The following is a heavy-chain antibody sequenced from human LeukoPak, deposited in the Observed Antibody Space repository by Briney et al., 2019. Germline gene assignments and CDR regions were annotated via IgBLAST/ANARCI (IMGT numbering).Heavy chain of an antibody. D-gene: IGHD1-26*01. V-gene: IGHV3-48*01. CDR2: ISSSSSTI. Sequence: PGGSLRLSCAASGFTFSSYSMNWVRQAPGKGLEWVSYISSSSSTIYYADSVKGRFTISRDNAKNSLYLQMNSLRAEDTAVYYCAKISPRWELLGPFDYWGQGTLVTVSS. CDR3: AKISPRWELLGPFDY. J-gene: IGHJ4*02. CDR1: GFTFSSYS.